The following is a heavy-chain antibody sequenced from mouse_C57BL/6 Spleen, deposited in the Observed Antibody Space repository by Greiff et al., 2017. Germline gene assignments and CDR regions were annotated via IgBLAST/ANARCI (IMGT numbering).Heavy chain of an antibody. CDR1: GYTFTDHT. Sequence: VQLQQSDAELVKPGASVKISCKVSGYTFTDHTIHWMKQRPEQGLEWIGDIYPRDGSTKYNEKFKGKATLTADKSSSTAYMQLNSLTSEDSAVYYCARWYYGSPSWFAVWGTGTTVTVSS. D-gene: IGHD1-1*01. CDR2: IYPRDGST. CDR3: ARWYYGSPSWFAV. J-gene: IGHJ1*03. V-gene: IGHV1-78*01.